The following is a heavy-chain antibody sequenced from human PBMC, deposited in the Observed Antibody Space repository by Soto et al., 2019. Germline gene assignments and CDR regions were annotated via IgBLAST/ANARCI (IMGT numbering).Heavy chain of an antibody. CDR3: AASVGLEQWLAPDY. V-gene: IGHV1-58*02. CDR2: IVVGSGNT. J-gene: IGHJ4*02. Sequence: ASVKVSCKASGFTFTSSAMQWVRQARGQRLEWIGWIVVGSGNTNYAQKFQERVTITRDMSTSTAYMELSSLRSEDTAVYYCAASVGLEQWLAPDYWGQGTLVTVSS. D-gene: IGHD6-19*01. CDR1: GFTFTSSA.